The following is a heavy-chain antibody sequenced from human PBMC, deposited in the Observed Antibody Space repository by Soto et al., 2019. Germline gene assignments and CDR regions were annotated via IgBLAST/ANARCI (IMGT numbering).Heavy chain of an antibody. V-gene: IGHV3-23*01. Sequence: GGSLRLSCAASGFTFSSHAMGWLRQAPGTGPVWVAFVDGSGGDTSYADSVKGRFTISRDNSDNSLYLHMNSLRAEDTGRYFCAQEIFAAAYAARSVFDLWGQGT. CDR1: GFTFSSHA. J-gene: IGHJ4*02. CDR2: VDGSGGDT. CDR3: AQEIFAAAYAARSVFDL. D-gene: IGHD2-15*01.